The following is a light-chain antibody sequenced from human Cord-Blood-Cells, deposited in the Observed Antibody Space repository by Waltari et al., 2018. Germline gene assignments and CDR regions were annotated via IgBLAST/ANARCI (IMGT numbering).Light chain of an antibody. Sequence: QSALTQPASVSGSPGQSITIPCTGTSSDVGGYNYVSWYQQHPGKAPKLMIYDVSHRPSGVSNRFSGSKSGNTASLTISGLQAEDEADYYCSSYTSSSTRAVVFGGGTKLTVL. CDR1: SSDVGGYNY. CDR3: SSYTSSSTRAVV. V-gene: IGLV2-14*01. CDR2: DVS. J-gene: IGLJ2*01.